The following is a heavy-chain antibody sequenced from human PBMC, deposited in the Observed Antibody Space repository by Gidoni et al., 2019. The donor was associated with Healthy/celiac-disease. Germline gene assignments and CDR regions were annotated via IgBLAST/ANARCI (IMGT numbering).Heavy chain of an antibody. CDR1: GGSISSYY. V-gene: IGHV4-59*01. J-gene: IGHJ3*02. CDR2: IYYSGGT. Sequence: QVQLQESGPGLVKPSETLSLTCTVSGGSISSYYWSWIRQPPGKGLEWIGYIYYSGGTNYNPSLKIRVTISVDTSQNQFALKLSSVTAADTAVYYCARVRNSIAADDAFDIWGQGTMVTVSS. D-gene: IGHD6-13*01. CDR3: ARVRNSIAADDAFDI.